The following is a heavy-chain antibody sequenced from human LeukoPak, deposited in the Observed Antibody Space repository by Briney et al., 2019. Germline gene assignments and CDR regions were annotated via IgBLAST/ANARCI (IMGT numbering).Heavy chain of an antibody. Sequence: SETLSLTCAVYGGSFSGYYWSWIRQPPGKGLEWIGEINHSGSTNYNPSLKSRVTISVDTSKNQFSLKLSSVTAADTAVYYCARGGHYVYFDYWGQGTLVTVSS. CDR3: ARGGHYVYFDY. J-gene: IGHJ4*02. D-gene: IGHD3-10*02. CDR2: INHSGST. V-gene: IGHV4-34*09. CDR1: GGSFSGYY.